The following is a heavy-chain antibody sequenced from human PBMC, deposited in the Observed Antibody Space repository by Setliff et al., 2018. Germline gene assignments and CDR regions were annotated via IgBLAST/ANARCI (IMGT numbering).Heavy chain of an antibody. Sequence: GGSLRLSCGTSGFTFDVSGMSWVRQAPGKGLEWVSSINWSGGSRAYADSVKGRFTISRDNSKNTLYLQMNSLRAEDTAVYYCAKDLTRSGIDTAMVDYWGQGTLVTVSS. CDR3: AKDLTRSGIDTAMVDY. J-gene: IGHJ4*02. V-gene: IGHV3-20*04. CDR2: INWSGGSR. D-gene: IGHD5-18*01. CDR1: GFTFDVSG.